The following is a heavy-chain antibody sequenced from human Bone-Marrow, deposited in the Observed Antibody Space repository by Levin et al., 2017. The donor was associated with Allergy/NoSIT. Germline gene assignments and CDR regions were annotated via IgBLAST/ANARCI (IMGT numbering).Heavy chain of an antibody. V-gene: IGHV3-48*03. D-gene: IGHD4-23*01. CDR1: GFTFSNYE. CDR3: ASFPLVLTVDTDYGIVV. Sequence: GGSLRLSCAASGFTFSNYEMNWVRQAPGKGLEWVAYISKSGTNIYYADSVKGRFTISRDNANSSLFLHMNSLRPEDTAVYYCASFPLVLTVDTDYGIVVWVQGTRVTVS. CDR2: ISKSGTNI. J-gene: IGHJ6*02.